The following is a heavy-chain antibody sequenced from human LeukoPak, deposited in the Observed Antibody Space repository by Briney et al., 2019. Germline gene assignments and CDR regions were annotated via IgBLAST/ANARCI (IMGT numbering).Heavy chain of an antibody. CDR1: GFTFSSYA. D-gene: IGHD2-2*01. J-gene: IGHJ3*02. V-gene: IGHV3-73*01. Sequence: GGSLRLSCAASGFTFSSYAMNWVRQASGKGLEWVGRIRSKANSYATAYAASVKGRFTISRDDSKNTAYLQMNSLKTEDTAVYYCTRVRGYCSSTSCPDAFDIWGQGTMVTVSS. CDR3: TRVRGYCSSTSCPDAFDI. CDR2: IRSKANSYAT.